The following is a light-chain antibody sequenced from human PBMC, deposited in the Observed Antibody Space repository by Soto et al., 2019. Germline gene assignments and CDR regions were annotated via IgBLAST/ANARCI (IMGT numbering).Light chain of an antibody. CDR1: SSNIGSNY. Sequence: HSALTQPPSASGTPGQRVTISCSGSSSNIGSNYVYWYQQLPGTAPKLLIYRNNQRPSGVPDRFSGSKSGTSASLAISGLRSEDEADYYCAAWDDSLSGRYVFGTGNKVTVL. CDR2: RNN. V-gene: IGLV1-47*01. CDR3: AAWDDSLSGRYV. J-gene: IGLJ1*01.